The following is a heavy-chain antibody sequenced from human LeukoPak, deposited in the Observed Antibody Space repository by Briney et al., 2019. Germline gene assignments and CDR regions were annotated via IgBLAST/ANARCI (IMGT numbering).Heavy chain of an antibody. CDR2: ISGSGDIT. D-gene: IGHD6-13*01. CDR3: ASTIGSAGTQY. CDR1: GFTFSSYA. Sequence: PGGSLRLSCAASGFTFSSYAMSWVRQAPGKGLEWVSAISGSGDITYYADSVKGRFTISRDNAKNSLYLQMNSLRAEDTAVYYCASTIGSAGTQYWGQGTLVTVSS. V-gene: IGHV3-23*01. J-gene: IGHJ4*02.